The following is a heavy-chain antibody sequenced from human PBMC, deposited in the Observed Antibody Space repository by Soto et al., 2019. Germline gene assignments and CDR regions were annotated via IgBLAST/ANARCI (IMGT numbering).Heavy chain of an antibody. CDR3: ACERDEGPTVSWFYP. V-gene: IGHV3-21*04. Sequence: GGSLRLSCAASGFTFSSYSMNWVRQAPGKGLEWVSSISSSSSYIYYADSVKGRFTISRDNAKNSLYLQMNSLRAADTAVYYCACERDEGPTVSWFYPWGKGSLVTVSS. D-gene: IGHD4-17*01. CDR1: GFTFSSYS. J-gene: IGHJ5*02. CDR2: ISSSSSYI.